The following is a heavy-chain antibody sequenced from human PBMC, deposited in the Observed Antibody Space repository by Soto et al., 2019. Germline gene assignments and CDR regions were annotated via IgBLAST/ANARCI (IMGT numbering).Heavy chain of an antibody. V-gene: IGHV1-69*01. CDR1: GGTFSSYA. J-gene: IGHJ6*02. CDR2: IIPIFGTA. Sequence: QVQLVQCGAEVKKPGSSVKVSCKASGGTFSSYAISWVRQAPGQGLEWMGGIIPIFGTANYAQKFQGRVTITADESTSTAYMELSSLRSEDTAVYYCATRNPIVGAPAAHDNYYYYYGMDVWGQGTTVTVSS. D-gene: IGHD2-2*01. CDR3: ATRNPIVGAPAAHDNYYYYYGMDV.